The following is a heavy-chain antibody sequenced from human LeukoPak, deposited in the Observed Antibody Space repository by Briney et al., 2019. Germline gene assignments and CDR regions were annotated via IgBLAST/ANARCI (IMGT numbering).Heavy chain of an antibody. V-gene: IGHV1-46*01. CDR3: ARVQAPLTGSFDY. D-gene: IGHD1-14*01. CDR2: INPSGGST. Sequence: VASVKVSCTASGYAFTRYYMHWVRQAPGQGLEWMGIINPSGGSTSYAQKFQGRVTMTRDTSTSKVYMELSSLRSEDTAVYYCARVQAPLTGSFDYWGQGTLVTVSS. CDR1: GYAFTRYY. J-gene: IGHJ4*02.